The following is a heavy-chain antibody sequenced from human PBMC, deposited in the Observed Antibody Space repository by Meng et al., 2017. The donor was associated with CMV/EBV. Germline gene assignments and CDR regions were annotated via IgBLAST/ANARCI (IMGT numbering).Heavy chain of an antibody. Sequence: SVKVSCKASGGTFSSYTISWVRQAPGQGLEWMGRIIPILGIANYAQKFQGRVTITADKSTSTAYMGLSSLRSEDTAVYYCAREPGRRAFDIWGQGTMVTVSS. D-gene: IGHD1-1*01. CDR2: IIPILGIA. V-gene: IGHV1-69*04. J-gene: IGHJ3*02. CDR1: GGTFSSYT. CDR3: AREPGRRAFDI.